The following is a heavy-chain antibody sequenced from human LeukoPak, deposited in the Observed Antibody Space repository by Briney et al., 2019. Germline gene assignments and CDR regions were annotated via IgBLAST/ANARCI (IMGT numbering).Heavy chain of an antibody. Sequence: PGGSLRLSCAASGFTFSSYAMHWVRRAPGKGLEWVAVISYDGSNKYYADSVKGRFTISRDNSKNTLYLQTNSLRAEDTAVYYCARVQGRYSYGSGFDSWGQGTLVTVSS. D-gene: IGHD5-18*01. V-gene: IGHV3-30*04. CDR1: GFTFSSYA. J-gene: IGHJ4*02. CDR3: ARVQGRYSYGSGFDS. CDR2: ISYDGSNK.